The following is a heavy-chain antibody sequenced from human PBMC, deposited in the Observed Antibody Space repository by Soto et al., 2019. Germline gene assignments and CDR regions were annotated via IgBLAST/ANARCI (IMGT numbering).Heavy chain of an antibody. CDR3: ARDAAVGLFDY. J-gene: IGHJ4*02. Sequence: ASVKVSCKASGYTFTSYGISWVRQAPGQGLEWMGWISAHNGNTNHAQKLQGRVTMTTDTSTSTAYMELRSLRSDDTAVYYCARDAAVGLFDYWGQGTLVTISS. D-gene: IGHD1-26*01. V-gene: IGHV1-18*01. CDR2: ISAHNGNT. CDR1: GYTFTSYG.